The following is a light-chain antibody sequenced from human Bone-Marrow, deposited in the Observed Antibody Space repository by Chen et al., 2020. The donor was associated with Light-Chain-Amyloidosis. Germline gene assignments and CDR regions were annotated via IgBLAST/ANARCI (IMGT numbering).Light chain of an antibody. CDR1: SSDIGGCNC. Sequence: QSALTQPASVSGSPGQSNTISCTGTSSDIGGCNCVSCYKQIPGKAPKLIISDVSNRPAGVSYRFSGSKSGNTASLTISGLQAEDEADYYCSSFSSRDTRVFGGGTKLTVL. CDR2: DVS. J-gene: IGLJ3*02. V-gene: IGLV2-14*01. CDR3: SSFSSRDTRV.